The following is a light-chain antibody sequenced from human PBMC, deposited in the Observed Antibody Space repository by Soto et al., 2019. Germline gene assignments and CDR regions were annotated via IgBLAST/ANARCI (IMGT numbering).Light chain of an antibody. V-gene: IGLV2-23*01. J-gene: IGLJ2*01. CDR3: CSYAGSHTF. CDR1: SADIGSFNL. CDR2: ESY. Sequence: QSALTQPASLSGSPGQSITISCTGTSADIGSFNLVSWYQQFPGEVPKLIIYESYKRPSGISTRFSGSRSDNTASLTISGLQGEDEGDYYCCSYAGSHTFFGGGTKLTVL.